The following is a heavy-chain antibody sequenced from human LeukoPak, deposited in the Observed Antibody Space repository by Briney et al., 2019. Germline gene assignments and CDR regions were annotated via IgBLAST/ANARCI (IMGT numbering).Heavy chain of an antibody. CDR1: GYSFTSYW. V-gene: IGHV5-51*01. Sequence: GESLKISCKGSGYSFTSYWIGWVRQRPGKGLELIGIIYPGDSDTRYSPPFQGQVTISADKSISTAYLQWSSLKASDTAMYYCARALITMVRGVIITSSPIDYWGQGTLVTVSS. CDR3: ARALITMVRGVIITSSPIDY. J-gene: IGHJ4*02. D-gene: IGHD3-10*01. CDR2: IYPGDSDT.